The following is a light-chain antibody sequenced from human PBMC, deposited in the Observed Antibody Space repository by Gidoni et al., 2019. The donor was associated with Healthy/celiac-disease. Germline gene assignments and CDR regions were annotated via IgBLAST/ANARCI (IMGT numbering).Light chain of an antibody. CDR1: SSNIGAGYD. Sequence: QSVLTQPPSVSGAPGQRVTLSCTGSSSNIGAGYDVHWYQQLPGTAPKPLICGNSNRPSGVPDRVSGSKSGTSASLAITGLQAEDEADYYCQSYDSSLSGPVFGGGTKLTVL. CDR2: GNS. J-gene: IGLJ2*01. V-gene: IGLV1-40*01. CDR3: QSYDSSLSGPV.